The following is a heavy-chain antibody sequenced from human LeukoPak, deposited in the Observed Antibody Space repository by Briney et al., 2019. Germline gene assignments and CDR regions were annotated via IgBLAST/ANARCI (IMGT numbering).Heavy chain of an antibody. CDR3: VRDAASPDY. J-gene: IGHJ4*02. CDR2: INGVSSHI. Sequence: GGSLRLSCAASGFIFSGSAMNWVRQAPGKGLEWVSSINGVSSHIYYADSVKGRFTIYRDNANNSLFLQMNSLRVEDTALYYCVRDAASPDYWGQGTLVTVSS. CDR1: GFIFSGSA. V-gene: IGHV3-21*01. D-gene: IGHD6-25*01.